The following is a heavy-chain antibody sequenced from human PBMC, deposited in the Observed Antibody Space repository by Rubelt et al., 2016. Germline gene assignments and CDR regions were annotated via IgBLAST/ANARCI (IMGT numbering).Heavy chain of an antibody. V-gene: IGHV4-39*01. D-gene: IGHD1-26*01. J-gene: IGHJ5*02. CDR3: ARTIVGATMGWFDP. CDR2: IYYSGGT. Sequence: QLQLQESGPGLVKPSETLSLTCTVSGGSISSSRYYWGWIRQPPGKGLEWIGSIYYSGGTYYDPSAKGLFTISVHPSNKQLSLKLSAVTAADTAVYYCARTIVGATMGWFDPWGQGTLVTVSS. CDR1: GGSISSSRYY.